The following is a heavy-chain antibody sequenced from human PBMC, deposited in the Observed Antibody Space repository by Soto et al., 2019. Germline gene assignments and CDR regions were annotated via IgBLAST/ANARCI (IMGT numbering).Heavy chain of an antibody. J-gene: IGHJ4*02. CDR3: EKGNTVNKFDY. Sequence: GGSXRLSCASSGFTFSSYAMSWVRQAPGKGLEWVSAISGSGGSTYYADSVKGRFTISRDNSKNTLYLQMNSLRAEDTDVYYSEKGNTVNKFDYWGQGTLVTVSS. D-gene: IGHD4-17*01. V-gene: IGHV3-23*01. CDR1: GFTFSSYA. CDR2: ISGSGGST.